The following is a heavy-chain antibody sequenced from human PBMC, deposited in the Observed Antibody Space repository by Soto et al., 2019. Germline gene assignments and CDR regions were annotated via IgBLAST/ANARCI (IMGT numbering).Heavy chain of an antibody. J-gene: IGHJ4*02. V-gene: IGHV1-2*02. D-gene: IGHD3-22*01. Sequence: QVHLVQSGAEVKKPGASVKVSCKASGYTFTVRYMHWVRQAPGQGLEWMGWINPNSGGTNYARKFQGRVTITRDTANSTAYMELSRLTFDDTAVYYCARADRGGFISHFGSWGQGTLVTVSS. CDR2: INPNSGGT. CDR3: ARADRGGFISHFGS. CDR1: GYTFTVRY.